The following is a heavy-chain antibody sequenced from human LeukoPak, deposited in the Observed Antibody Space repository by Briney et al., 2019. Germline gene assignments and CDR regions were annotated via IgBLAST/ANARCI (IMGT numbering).Heavy chain of an antibody. V-gene: IGHV3-74*01. CDR2: INSDGSST. CDR3: ARSVWFGELYFDY. Sequence: GGSLRLSCAASGFTFSSYWMHWVRHAPGKGLVWVSRINSDGSSTSYADSVKGRFTISRDNAKNTLYLQMNSLRAEDTAVYYCARSVWFGELYFDYWGQGTLVTVSS. D-gene: IGHD3-10*01. CDR1: GFTFSSYW. J-gene: IGHJ4*02.